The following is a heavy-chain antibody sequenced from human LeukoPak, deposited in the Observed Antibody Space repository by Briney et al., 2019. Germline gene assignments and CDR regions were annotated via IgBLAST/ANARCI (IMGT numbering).Heavy chain of an antibody. CDR1: VYTFTGYY. V-gene: IGHV1-2*02. CDR2: INPNSGGT. Sequence: ASEKVSCKASVYTFTGYYMHWVRQAPGQGLEWIGWINPNSGGTNYAQKFQGRVTMTRDTSISTAYMELSRLRSDDTAVYYCANLGAYYDILTGYHNDAFDIWGQGTMVTVSS. CDR3: ANLGAYYDILTGYHNDAFDI. D-gene: IGHD3-9*01. J-gene: IGHJ3*02.